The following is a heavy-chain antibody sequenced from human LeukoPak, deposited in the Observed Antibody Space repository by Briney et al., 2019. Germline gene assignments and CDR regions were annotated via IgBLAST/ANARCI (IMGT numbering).Heavy chain of an antibody. Sequence: PGGSLRLSCAVSGFTFSNYGVHWVRQAPGKGLEWVALLSSGGINKHYADSVKGRFIISRDNSMNTLYLQMNSLRVEDTAVYYCARDHAGSGRAFDNGGQGTLVTVSS. CDR2: LSSGGINK. D-gene: IGHD2-15*01. V-gene: IGHV3-30*03. CDR3: ARDHAGSGRAFDN. J-gene: IGHJ4*02. CDR1: GFTFSNYG.